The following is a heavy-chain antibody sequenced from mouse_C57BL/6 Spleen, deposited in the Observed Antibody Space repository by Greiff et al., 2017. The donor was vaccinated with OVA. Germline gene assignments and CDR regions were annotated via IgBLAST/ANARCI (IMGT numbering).Heavy chain of an antibody. V-gene: IGHV1-15*01. J-gene: IGHJ2*01. CDR2: IDPETGGT. CDR3: TRDEGTRYFDY. Sequence: VKLVESGAELVRPGASVTLSCKASGYTFTDYEMHWVKQTPVHGLEWIGAIDPETGGTAYNQKFKGKAILTADKSSSTAYMELRSLTSEDSAVYYCTRDEGTRYFDYWGQGTTLTVSS. D-gene: IGHD3-3*01. CDR1: GYTFTDYE.